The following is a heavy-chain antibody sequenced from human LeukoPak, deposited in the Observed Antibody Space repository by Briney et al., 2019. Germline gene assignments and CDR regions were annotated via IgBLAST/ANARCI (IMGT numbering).Heavy chain of an antibody. V-gene: IGHV3-23*01. CDR3: AKETWIQLWLRYFDY. CDR1: GFTFSSYW. J-gene: IGHJ4*02. CDR2: ISGSGGST. D-gene: IGHD5-18*01. Sequence: GGSLRLSCVGSGFTFSSYWMHWVRQGPGKGLEWVSAISGSGGSTYYADSVKGRFTISRDNSKNTLYLQMNSLRAEDTAVYYCAKETWIQLWLRYFDYWGQGTLVTVSS.